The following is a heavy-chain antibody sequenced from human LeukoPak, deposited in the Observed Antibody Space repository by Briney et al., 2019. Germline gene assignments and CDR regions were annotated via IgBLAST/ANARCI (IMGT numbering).Heavy chain of an antibody. CDR2: MSPNSGDT. J-gene: IGHJ6*02. V-gene: IGHV1-8*01. CDR1: GYTFTSYD. D-gene: IGHD2-2*01. CDR3: ARKGTLYCSSTSCDPGLMDA. Sequence: RAPVNVSCKASGYTFTSYDFNWVRQATGQRPEWMGWMSPNSGDTGYAQKFQDRVTMTRNTSISTAYMELRSLRSDDTAVYYCARKGTLYCSSTSCDPGLMDAWGQGTTVTASS.